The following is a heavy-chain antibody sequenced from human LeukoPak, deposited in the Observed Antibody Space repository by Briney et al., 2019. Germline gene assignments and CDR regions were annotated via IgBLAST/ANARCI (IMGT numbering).Heavy chain of an antibody. D-gene: IGHD2-21*02. CDR3: ARDACGGDCYSPQNYYYYMDV. CDR2: IYTSGST. J-gene: IGHJ6*03. V-gene: IGHV4-4*07. Sequence: SETLSLTCTVSGGSISSYYWSWIRQPAGKGLEWIGRIYTSGSTNYNPSLKSRVTMSVDTSKNQFSLKLSSVTAADTAVYYCARDACGGDCYSPQNYYYYMDVWGKGTTVTISS. CDR1: GGSISSYY.